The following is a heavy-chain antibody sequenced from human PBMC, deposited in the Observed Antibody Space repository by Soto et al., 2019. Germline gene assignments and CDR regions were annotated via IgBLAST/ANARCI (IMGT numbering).Heavy chain of an antibody. D-gene: IGHD3-3*01. CDR3: ARGYDFWSGCLYFDY. CDR1: GYTFTSYD. V-gene: IGHV1-8*01. J-gene: IGHJ4*02. Sequence: GASVEVSCKASGYTFTSYDINWVRQATGQGLEWMGWMNPNSGNTGYAQKFQGRVTMTRNTSISTAYMELSSLRSEDTAVYYCARGYDFWSGCLYFDYWGQGTLVTVSS. CDR2: MNPNSGNT.